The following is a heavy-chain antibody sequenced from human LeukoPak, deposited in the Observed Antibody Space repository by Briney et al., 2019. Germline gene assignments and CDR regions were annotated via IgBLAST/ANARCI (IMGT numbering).Heavy chain of an antibody. CDR1: GYSFTSYW. CDR2: IYPGDSDT. V-gene: IGHV5-51*01. D-gene: IGHD1-26*01. J-gene: IGHJ5*02. Sequence: NRGESLKISCKGSGYSFTSYWIGWVRQMPGKGLEWMGIIYPGDSDTRYSPSFQGQVTISADKSISTAYLQWSSLKASDTAMYYCARPAGATPEPNWFDPWGQGTLVTVSS. CDR3: ARPAGATPEPNWFDP.